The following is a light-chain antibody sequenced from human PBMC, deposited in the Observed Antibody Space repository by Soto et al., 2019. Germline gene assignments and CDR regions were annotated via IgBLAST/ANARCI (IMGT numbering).Light chain of an antibody. Sequence: DIQMTQSPSPLSASVGDRVTITCRASQSISSYLNWYQQKLGKAPKLLIYAASSLQSGVPSRFSGSGSGTDFTLTISSLQPEDFATYYCQQSYSTPPYTFSQGTKLEIK. CDR1: QSISSY. CDR3: QQSYSTPPYT. CDR2: AAS. J-gene: IGKJ2*01. V-gene: IGKV1-39*01.